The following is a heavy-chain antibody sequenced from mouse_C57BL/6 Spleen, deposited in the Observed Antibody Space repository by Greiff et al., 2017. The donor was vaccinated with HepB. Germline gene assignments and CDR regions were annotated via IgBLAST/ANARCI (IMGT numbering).Heavy chain of an antibody. Sequence: EVKLMESGEGLVKPGGSLKLSCAASGFTFSSYAMSWVRQTPEKRLEWVAYISSGGDYIYYADTVKGRFTISRDNARNTLYLQMSSLKSEDTAMYYCTREFYYYGSSWYFDVWGTGTTVTVSS. CDR1: GFTFSSYA. J-gene: IGHJ1*03. CDR2: ISSGGDYI. V-gene: IGHV5-9-1*02. CDR3: TREFYYYGSSWYFDV. D-gene: IGHD1-1*01.